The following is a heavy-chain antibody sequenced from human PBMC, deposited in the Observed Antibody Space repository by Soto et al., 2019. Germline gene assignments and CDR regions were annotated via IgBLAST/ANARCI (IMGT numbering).Heavy chain of an antibody. Sequence: SLRLSCAASGFTFSSHWMSWVRQAPGKGLEWVANIKQDGSEKYYVDSVKGRFTISRDNAKNSLYLQMNSLRAEDTAVYYCARYGLSLDYWGQGTLVTVSS. CDR2: IKQDGSEK. CDR1: GFTFSSHW. V-gene: IGHV3-7*03. CDR3: ARYGLSLDY. D-gene: IGHD2-8*01. J-gene: IGHJ4*02.